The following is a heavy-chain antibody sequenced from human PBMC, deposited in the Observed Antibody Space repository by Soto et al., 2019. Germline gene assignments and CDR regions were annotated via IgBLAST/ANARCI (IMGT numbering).Heavy chain of an antibody. CDR1: GGTFSSYA. D-gene: IGHD3-9*01. V-gene: IGHV1-69*13. CDR2: IIPIFGTA. Sequence: SVKVSCKASGGTFSSYAISWVRQAPGQGLEWMGGIIPIFGTANYAQKFQGRVTITADESTSTAYMELSSLRSEDTAVYYCARADYDILTGRSYYYYYGMDVWGQ. J-gene: IGHJ6*02. CDR3: ARADYDILTGRSYYYYYGMDV.